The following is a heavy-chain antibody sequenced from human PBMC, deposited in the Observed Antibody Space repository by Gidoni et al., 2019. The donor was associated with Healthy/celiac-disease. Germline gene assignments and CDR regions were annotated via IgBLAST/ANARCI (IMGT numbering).Heavy chain of an antibody. V-gene: IGHV3-30*18. CDR2: ISYDGSNK. CDR3: AKVVYYDSSHAFDI. J-gene: IGHJ3*02. CDR1: GFPFSSYG. D-gene: IGHD3-22*01. Sequence: QVQLVESGGGVVQPGRSLRLSCAASGFPFSSYGMHWVRQAPGKGLEWVAVISYDGSNKYYADSVKGRFTISRDNSKNTLYPQMNSLRAEDTAVYYCAKVVYYDSSHAFDIWGQGTMVTVSS.